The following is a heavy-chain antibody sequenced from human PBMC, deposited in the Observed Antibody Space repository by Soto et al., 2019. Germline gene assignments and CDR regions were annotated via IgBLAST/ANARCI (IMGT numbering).Heavy chain of an antibody. V-gene: IGHV3-48*02. CDR2: ISSSSSTI. J-gene: IGHJ4*02. CDR1: GFTFSSYS. D-gene: IGHD3-22*01. CDR3: ARETYYYDSSGYYHFDY. Sequence: PGGSLRLSCAASGFTFSSYSMNWVRQAPGKGLEWVSYISSSSSTIYYADSVKGRFTISRDNAKNSLYLQMNSLRDEDTAVYYCARETYYYDSSGYYHFDYWGQGTLVTVSS.